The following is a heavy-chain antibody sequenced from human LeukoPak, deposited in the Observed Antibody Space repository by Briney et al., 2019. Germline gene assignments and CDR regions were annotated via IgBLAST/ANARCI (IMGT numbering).Heavy chain of an antibody. D-gene: IGHD6-19*01. CDR3: ARAGISGWGYFQH. J-gene: IGHJ1*01. CDR1: GGSISSNSYY. Sequence: PSETLSLTCTISGGSISSNSYYWGWIRQPPGKGLEWIGSIHYTGSTYYNPSLKSRVTISGDTSKNQLSLKLSSVTAADTAVYYCARAGISGWGYFQHWGQGTLVTVSS. V-gene: IGHV4-39*07. CDR2: IHYTGST.